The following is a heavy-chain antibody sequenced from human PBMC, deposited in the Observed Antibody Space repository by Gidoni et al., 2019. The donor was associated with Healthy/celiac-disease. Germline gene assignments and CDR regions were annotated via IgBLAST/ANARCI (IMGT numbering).Heavy chain of an antibody. CDR2: IYYSGST. Sequence: QVQLQASGPGLVKPSEPLSLTCTVSGGSISSYYWSWIRQPPGKGLEWIGYIYYSGSTNYNPSLKSRVTISVDTSKNQFSLKRSSVTAADTAVYYCARNSSPRDAFDIWGQGTMVTVSS. D-gene: IGHD6-13*01. CDR1: GGSISSYY. V-gene: IGHV4-59*01. CDR3: ARNSSPRDAFDI. J-gene: IGHJ3*02.